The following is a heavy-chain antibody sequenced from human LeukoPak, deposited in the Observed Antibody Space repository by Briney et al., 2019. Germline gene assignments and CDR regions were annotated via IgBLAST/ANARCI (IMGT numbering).Heavy chain of an antibody. CDR2: ISNSGST. CDR3: ARGGASSIPLDY. CDR1: GVSIGGNSY. V-gene: IGHV4-61*01. D-gene: IGHD1-26*01. Sequence: SETLSLTCTVSGVSIGGNSYWSWIRQPPGKGPEWIGHISNSGSTYYSPSLSSRVTISLDTSRDQFSLKLRSVTAADTAVYYCARGGASSIPLDYWGRGTLVTVSS. J-gene: IGHJ4*02.